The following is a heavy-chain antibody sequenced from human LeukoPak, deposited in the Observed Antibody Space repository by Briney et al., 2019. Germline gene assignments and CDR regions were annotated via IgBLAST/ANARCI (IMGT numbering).Heavy chain of an antibody. CDR2: IIPILGIA. D-gene: IGHD3-10*01. CDR3: ARSSMVRGVSPMDV. Sequence: SVKVSCKASGGTFSSYAISWVRQAPGQGLEWMGRIIPILGIANYAQKLQGRVTMTTDTSTSTAYMELRSLRSDDTAVYYCARSSMVRGVSPMDVWGQGTTVTVSS. V-gene: IGHV1-69*04. CDR1: GGTFSSYA. J-gene: IGHJ6*02.